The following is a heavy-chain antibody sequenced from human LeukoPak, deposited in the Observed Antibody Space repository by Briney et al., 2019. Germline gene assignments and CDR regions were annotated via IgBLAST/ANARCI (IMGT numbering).Heavy chain of an antibody. D-gene: IGHD6-19*01. V-gene: IGHV4-59*01. CDR2: IYYSGST. CDR1: GGSISNYY. J-gene: IGHJ4*02. CDR3: ARDSIPGYSSG. Sequence: PSETLSLTCTVSGGSISNYYWNWIRQPPGKGLEWIGYIYYSGSTNYNPSLKSRVTISVDTSKNQFSLKLSSVTAADTAVYYCARDSIPGYSSGWSQGTLVTVSS.